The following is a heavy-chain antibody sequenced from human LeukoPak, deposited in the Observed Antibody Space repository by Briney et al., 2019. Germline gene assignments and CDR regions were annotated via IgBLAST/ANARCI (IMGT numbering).Heavy chain of an antibody. Sequence: GGSLRLSCAASGFTFDDYAMHWVRQAPGKGLEWVSGISWNSGSIGYADSVKGRFTISRDNAKNSLYLQMNSLRAEDTALYYCAKDDKRSYGDYVGSCFGYWGQGTLVTVSS. CDR2: ISWNSGSI. J-gene: IGHJ4*02. CDR1: GFTFDDYA. V-gene: IGHV3-9*01. CDR3: AKDDKRSYGDYVGSCFGY. D-gene: IGHD4-17*01.